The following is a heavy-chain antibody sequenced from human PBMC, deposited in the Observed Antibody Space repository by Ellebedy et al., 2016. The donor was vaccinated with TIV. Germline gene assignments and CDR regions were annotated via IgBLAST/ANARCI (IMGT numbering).Heavy chain of an antibody. CDR1: GFTFSDHY. V-gene: IGHV3-72*01. CDR3: ATDFYDSSGYLY. CDR2: IKSKAYGGTT. J-gene: IGHJ4*02. Sequence: GESLKISCAASGFTFSDHYMDWVRQAPGKGLEWVGFIKSKAYGGTTEYAASVKGRFTISRDDSKNSLYLQMNSLRTEDTAVYYCATDFYDSSGYLYWGQGTLVTVSS. D-gene: IGHD3-22*01.